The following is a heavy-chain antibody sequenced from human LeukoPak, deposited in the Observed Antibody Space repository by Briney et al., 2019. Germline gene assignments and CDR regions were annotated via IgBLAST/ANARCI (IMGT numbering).Heavy chain of an antibody. D-gene: IGHD1-26*01. J-gene: IGHJ3*02. CDR2: IRYDGSTK. CDR1: GFTFSYYG. CDR3: ARSGRGGAFDI. Sequence: PGGSLRLSCAASGFTFSYYGMHWVRQAPGKGLEWVAFIRYDGSTKYYADSVKGRFTISRDSSKNTLYLQMNSLRADDTAVYYCARSGRGGAFDIWGQGTMVTVSS. V-gene: IGHV3-30*02.